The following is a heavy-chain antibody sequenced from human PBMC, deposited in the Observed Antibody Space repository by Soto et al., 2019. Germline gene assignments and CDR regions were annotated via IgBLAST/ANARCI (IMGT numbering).Heavy chain of an antibody. V-gene: IGHV4-4*02. CDR1: GGSFTSNNW. CDR2: IYRTEST. J-gene: IGHJ4*02. D-gene: IGHD1-7*01. CDR3: ASRDPGTSVDY. Sequence: SETLSLTCAVSGGSFTSNNWWTWVRQPPGQGLEWIGEIYRTESTNYNPSLKSRVTISLDKSENQFSLKVTSLTAADTAVYYCASRDPGTSVDYWGQGTLVTVSS.